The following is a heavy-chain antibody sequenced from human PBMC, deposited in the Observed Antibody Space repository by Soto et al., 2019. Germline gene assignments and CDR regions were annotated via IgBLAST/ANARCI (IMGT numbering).Heavy chain of an antibody. CDR1: GASLSGYD. J-gene: IGHJ6*02. CDR2: IDESGNT. CDR3: ARGLIGRPYYYYGMDV. V-gene: IGHV4-34*01. D-gene: IGHD2-8*01. Sequence: XESLSLPRGVHGASLSGYDWSWIRQSPGKGLEWIGEIDESGNTNYHPSLQSRVTISLEKSKTQFSLNLNSVTAADTALYFCARGLIGRPYYYYGMDVWGQGTTVTVSS.